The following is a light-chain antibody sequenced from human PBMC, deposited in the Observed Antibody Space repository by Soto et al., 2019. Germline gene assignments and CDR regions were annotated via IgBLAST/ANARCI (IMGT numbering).Light chain of an antibody. V-gene: IGLV2-23*01. CDR2: EGS. Sequence: QSALTQPASVSGPPGQSITISCTGTSSDIANYNLVSWYQQHPGKVPRLIISEGSKRPSGISDRFSGSKSGNTASLTISGLQPEDEADYYCCSYVPGRTYVFGTGTKLTVL. CDR1: SSDIANYNL. J-gene: IGLJ1*01. CDR3: CSYVPGRTYV.